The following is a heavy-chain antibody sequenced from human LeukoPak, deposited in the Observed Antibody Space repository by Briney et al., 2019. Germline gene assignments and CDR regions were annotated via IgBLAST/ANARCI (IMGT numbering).Heavy chain of an antibody. J-gene: IGHJ5*02. CDR1: GFTFSSYS. CDR3: ARYSRRDGYTANWSDP. CDR2: ISSSSSYI. D-gene: IGHD5-24*01. V-gene: IGHV3-21*01. Sequence: GGSLRLSCAASGFTFSSYSMNWVRQAPGKGLEWVSSISSSSSYIYYADSVKGRFTISRDNAKNSLYLQMNSLRAEDTAVYYCARYSRRDGYTANWSDPWGQGTLVTVSS.